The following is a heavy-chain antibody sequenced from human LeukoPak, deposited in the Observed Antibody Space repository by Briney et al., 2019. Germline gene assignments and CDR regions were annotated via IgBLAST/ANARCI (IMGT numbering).Heavy chain of an antibody. V-gene: IGHV3-64*01. CDR2: ITSNGDKT. D-gene: IGHD1-26*01. J-gene: IGHJ4*02. Sequence: GGSLRLSCAASGFPFSSYAMHWVRQAPGKGLEYVSAITSNGDKTYYGNSVKGRFTISRDNSKNTLYLQMGSLSIEDVAVYYCARGGATTLFDYWGQGTLVTVSS. CDR3: ARGGATTLFDY. CDR1: GFPFSSYA.